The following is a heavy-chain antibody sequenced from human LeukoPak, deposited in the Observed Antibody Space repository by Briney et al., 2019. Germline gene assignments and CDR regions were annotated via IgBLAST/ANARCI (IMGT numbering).Heavy chain of an antibody. CDR1: GYTFTGYY. J-gene: IGHJ4*02. CDR3: ARTNYDFWSGPHTYYFDY. CDR2: INPNSGGT. D-gene: IGHD3-3*01. Sequence: ASVKVSCTASGYTFTGYYMHWVRQAPGQGLEWMGWINPNSGGTNYAQKFQGRVTMTRDTSISTAYMELSRLRSDDTAVYYCARTNYDFWSGPHTYYFDYWGQGTLVTVSS. V-gene: IGHV1-2*02.